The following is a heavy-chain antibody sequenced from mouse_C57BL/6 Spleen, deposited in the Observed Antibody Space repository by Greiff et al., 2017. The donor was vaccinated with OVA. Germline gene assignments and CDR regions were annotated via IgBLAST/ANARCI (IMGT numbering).Heavy chain of an antibody. CDR3: ARWEVRGDDAMDY. CDR2: INPNNGGT. J-gene: IGHJ4*01. Sequence: VQLQQSGPELVKPGASVKISCKASGYTFTDYYMNWVKQSHGKSLEWIGDINPNNGGTRYNQKFKGKATLTVDTSSSTAYMELRSLTSEDAAVYYCARWEVRGDDAMDYWGQGTSVTVSS. CDR1: GYTFTDYY. D-gene: IGHD2-13*01. V-gene: IGHV1-26*01.